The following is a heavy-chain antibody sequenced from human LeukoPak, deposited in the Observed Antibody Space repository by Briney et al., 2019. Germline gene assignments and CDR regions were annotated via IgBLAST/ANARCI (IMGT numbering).Heavy chain of an antibody. Sequence: GGSLRLSCAASGLTFRSYSMNWVRQAPGKGLEWVSSIISSSSYIYYADSVKGRFTISRDNAKNSLYLQMNSLRVEDTAVYYCASVYDSSGYSIDYWGQGTLVTVSS. V-gene: IGHV3-21*01. CDR1: GLTFRSYS. CDR3: ASVYDSSGYSIDY. J-gene: IGHJ4*02. D-gene: IGHD3-22*01. CDR2: IISSSSYI.